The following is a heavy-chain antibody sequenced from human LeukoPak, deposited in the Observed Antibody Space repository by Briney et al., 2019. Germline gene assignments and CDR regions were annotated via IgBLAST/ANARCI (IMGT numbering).Heavy chain of an antibody. D-gene: IGHD6-13*01. CDR3: AKTLAYSSSWYWYFDL. Sequence: GGSLRLSCAASGFTFTTYEMNWVRQAPGKGLEWVSGISGGGSTYYADSVEGRFTISRDNSKNTLYLQMNSLRAEDTAGYYCAKTLAYSSSWYWYFDLWGRGTPVTVSS. CDR2: ISGGGST. J-gene: IGHJ2*01. V-gene: IGHV3-23*01. CDR1: GFTFTTYE.